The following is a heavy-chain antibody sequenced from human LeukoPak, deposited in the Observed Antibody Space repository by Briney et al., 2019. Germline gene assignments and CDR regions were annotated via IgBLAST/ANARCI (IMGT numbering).Heavy chain of an antibody. CDR2: INHSGST. Sequence: PSETLSLTRAVYGGSFSGYYWSWIRQPPGKGLEWIGEINHSGSTNYNPSLKSRVTISVDTSKNQFSLKLSSVTAADTAVYYCASRGYKIDYWGQGTLVTVSS. D-gene: IGHD5-18*01. J-gene: IGHJ4*02. V-gene: IGHV4-34*01. CDR1: GGSFSGYY. CDR3: ASRGYKIDY.